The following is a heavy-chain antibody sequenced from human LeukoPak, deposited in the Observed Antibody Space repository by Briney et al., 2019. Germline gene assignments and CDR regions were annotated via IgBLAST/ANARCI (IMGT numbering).Heavy chain of an antibody. J-gene: IGHJ4*02. CDR1: GYTFTGYY. V-gene: IGHV1-2*02. CDR2: INPNSGGT. Sequence: ASVKVSCKASGYTFTGYYMHWVRQAPGQGLEWMGWINPNSGGTNYAQKFQGRVTMTRDTSISTAYMELSRLRSDDTAVYYCASDRGYCGGDCTRVGFDYWGQGTLVTVSS. D-gene: IGHD2-21*02. CDR3: ASDRGYCGGDCTRVGFDY.